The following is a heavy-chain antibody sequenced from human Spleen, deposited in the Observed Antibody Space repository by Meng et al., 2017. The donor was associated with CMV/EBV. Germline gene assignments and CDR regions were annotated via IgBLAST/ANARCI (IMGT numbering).Heavy chain of an antibody. Sequence: GESLKISCAASGFTFSNYWMSWVRQAPGKGLEWVANIKEDGSEKYYVDSLKGRFTVSRDNAQSLLYLQMNSLSAEDTAVYYCARDEVLQPADLSSFHYYGMGVWGQGTTVTVSS. V-gene: IGHV3-7*01. CDR1: GFTFSNYW. D-gene: IGHD2-2*01. J-gene: IGHJ6*02. CDR2: IKEDGSEK. CDR3: ARDEVLQPADLSSFHYYGMGV.